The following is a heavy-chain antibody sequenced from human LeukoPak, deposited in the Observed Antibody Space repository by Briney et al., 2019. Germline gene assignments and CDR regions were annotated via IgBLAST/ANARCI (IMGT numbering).Heavy chain of an antibody. V-gene: IGHV1-18*01. CDR2: ISAYNGNT. D-gene: IGHD3-22*01. CDR1: VYTFTSYG. CDR3: ARVVYYYDSSGYKGLDY. Sequence: ASVKVSCKASVYTFTSYGSNWVRQAPGQGLEWMGGISAYNGNTNYAQKPQGRVTMTTDTSTSTAYMELRSLRSDDTAVYYCARVVYYYDSSGYKGLDYWGQGTLVTVSS. J-gene: IGHJ4*02.